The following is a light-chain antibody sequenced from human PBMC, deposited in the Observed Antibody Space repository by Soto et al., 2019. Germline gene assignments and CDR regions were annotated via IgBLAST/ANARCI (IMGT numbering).Light chain of an antibody. J-gene: IGLJ2*01. CDR3: SSYTSSSTQGVV. V-gene: IGLV2-14*01. CDR1: SSDVGGYNY. Sequence: QSALTQPAFVSGSPGQSITISCTGTSSDVGGYNYVSWYQQHPGKAPKLMIYDVSNRPSGVSNRFSGSKSGNTASLTISGLQAEDEADYYCSSYTSSSTQGVVFGGGTKLTVL. CDR2: DVS.